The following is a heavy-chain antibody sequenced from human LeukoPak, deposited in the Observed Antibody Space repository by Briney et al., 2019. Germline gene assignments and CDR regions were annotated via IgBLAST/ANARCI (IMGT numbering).Heavy chain of an antibody. CDR2: IWCDGSNK. CDR1: GFTFSSYG. V-gene: IGHV3-33*01. Sequence: GGSLRLSCAASGFTFSSYGMHWVRQAPGKGLEWVAVIWCDGSNKYYADSVEGRFTISRDNSKNTLYLQMNSLRAEDTAVYYCARGTLSSGYYYRDYFDYWGQGTLVTVSS. J-gene: IGHJ4*02. CDR3: ARGTLSSGYYYRDYFDY. D-gene: IGHD3-22*01.